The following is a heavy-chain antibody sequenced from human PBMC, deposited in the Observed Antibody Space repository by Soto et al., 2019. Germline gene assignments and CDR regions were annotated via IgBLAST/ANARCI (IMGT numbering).Heavy chain of an antibody. Sequence: PSETLSLTCTVSNGSVSSGTYSWSWVRQPPGQGLEWIGYIYYSGTTYYTPSLKSRLTMSMDRANDHFSLNLTSVTAADTAVYFCARGRYYYGMDVWGQGITVTVSS. CDR1: NGSVSSGTYS. J-gene: IGHJ6*02. CDR3: ARGRYYYGMDV. V-gene: IGHV4-30-2*01. CDR2: IYYSGTT.